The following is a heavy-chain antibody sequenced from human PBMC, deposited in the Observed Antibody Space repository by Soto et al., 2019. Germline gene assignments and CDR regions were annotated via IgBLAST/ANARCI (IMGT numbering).Heavy chain of an antibody. J-gene: IGHJ3*02. D-gene: IGHD1-26*01. CDR1: GFTFSSYG. CDR3: ARDLVEISDAFDI. Sequence: GGSLRLSCAASGFTFSSYGMNWVRQAPGKGLEWVSSISSSSSYIYYADSVKGRFTISRDNAKNSLYLQMNSLRAEETAVYYCARDLVEISDAFDIWGKGKMVNVSS. V-gene: IGHV3-21*01. CDR2: ISSSSSYI.